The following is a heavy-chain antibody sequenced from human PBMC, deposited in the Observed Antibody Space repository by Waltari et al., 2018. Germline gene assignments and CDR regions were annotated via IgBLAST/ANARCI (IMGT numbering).Heavy chain of an antibody. CDR3: ARTARVATDYYYSYGMDV. D-gene: IGHD5-12*01. J-gene: IGHJ6*02. V-gene: IGHV1-69*12. CDR2: FLPIVGTA. Sequence: QVQLVQSGAAVKKPGSSVKVSCKASGGTFSSYAISWVRQAPGQGLEWMGGFLPIVGTASFALKFLPRVTIPADDSTSTAYMELSRLRSEDTAVYYCARTARVATDYYYSYGMDVWGQGTTVTVSS. CDR1: GGTFSSYA.